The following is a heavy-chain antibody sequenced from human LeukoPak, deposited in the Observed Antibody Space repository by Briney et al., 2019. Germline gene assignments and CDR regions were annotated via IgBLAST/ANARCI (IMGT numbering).Heavy chain of an antibody. CDR1: GFTFSSYA. D-gene: IGHD1-26*01. CDR3: ARRAFSGSYYYFDH. J-gene: IGHJ4*02. V-gene: IGHV3-74*01. Sequence: GGSLRLSCAASGFTFSSYAMHWVRQAPGKGLVWVSRVKSDGSSTSHADSVKGRFTISRDIAKNTLYLQMNSLRAEDTAVYFCARRAFSGSYYYFDHWGQGTLVTVSS. CDR2: VKSDGSST.